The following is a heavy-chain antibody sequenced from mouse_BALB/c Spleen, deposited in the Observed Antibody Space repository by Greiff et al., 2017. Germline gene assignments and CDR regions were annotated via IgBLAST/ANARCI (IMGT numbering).Heavy chain of an antibody. CDR2: ISSGGST. D-gene: IGHD2-4*01. CDR1: GFTFSSYA. Sequence: EVQGVESGGGLVKPGGSLKLSCAASGFTFSSYAMSWVRQTPEKRLEWVASISSGGSTYYPDSVKGRFTISRDNARNILYLQMSSLRSEDTAMYYCSMITTVAFWGQGTTLTVSS. V-gene: IGHV5-6-5*01. J-gene: IGHJ2*01. CDR3: SMITTVAF.